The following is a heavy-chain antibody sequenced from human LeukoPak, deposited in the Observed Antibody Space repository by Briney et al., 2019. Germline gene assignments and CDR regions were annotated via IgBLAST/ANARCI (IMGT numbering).Heavy chain of an antibody. Sequence: SETLSLTCTVSGGSISSYYWSWIRQPAGKGLEWIGRIYTSGSTNYNPSLKSRVAMSVDTSKNQFSLKLSSVTAADTAVYYCAREAVGYSGYYFDYWGQGTLVTVSS. D-gene: IGHD5-12*01. J-gene: IGHJ4*02. CDR2: IYTSGST. CDR1: GGSISSYY. CDR3: AREAVGYSGYYFDY. V-gene: IGHV4-4*07.